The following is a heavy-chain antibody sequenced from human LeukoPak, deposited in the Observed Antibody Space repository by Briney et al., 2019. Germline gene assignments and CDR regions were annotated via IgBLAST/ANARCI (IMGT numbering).Heavy chain of an antibody. Sequence: PGGSLRLSCAASGFTFSSYAMTWVRQTPGKGLEWVALISRSGGTTYYADSVKGRFTISRDNSKNTLYLQMNSLRAEDTAEYYCAKRGGTESFYYYYMDVWGKGTTVTVSS. J-gene: IGHJ6*03. V-gene: IGHV3-23*01. CDR2: ISRSGGTT. CDR3: AKRGGTESFYYYYMDV. CDR1: GFTFSSYA. D-gene: IGHD2-15*01.